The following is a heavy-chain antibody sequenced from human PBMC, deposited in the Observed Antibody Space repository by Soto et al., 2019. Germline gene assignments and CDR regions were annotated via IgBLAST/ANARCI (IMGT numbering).Heavy chain of an antibody. CDR3: ARGVYGSGNYYTGPSAFDM. CDR2: TIPVFNTA. D-gene: IGHD3-10*01. CDR1: GGTLSDHG. J-gene: IGHJ3*02. Sequence: QVQLEQSGAEVKKPGSSVKVSCKASGGTLSDHGVAWLRQAPGQGLVWMGGTIPVFNTAKYAQKFQGRVTVTADQFTNIAYMELSIVRSEDTAFYFCARGVYGSGNYYTGPSAFDMWGQGTMVIVPS. V-gene: IGHV1-69*01.